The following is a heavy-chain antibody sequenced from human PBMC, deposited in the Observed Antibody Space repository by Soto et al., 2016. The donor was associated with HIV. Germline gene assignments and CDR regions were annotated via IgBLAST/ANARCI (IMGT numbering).Heavy chain of an antibody. Sequence: EQWGAGLVKPAETLSLTCAVYGGSLSGHYWGWIRQSSEKRLEWIGEVSHSGNVNLKSSLKSRLTVSFDSSKXQFSLRLRSVIASDTATYYCARRPAARWSEGAFDAWGQGTAVTVSS. J-gene: IGHJ3*01. D-gene: IGHD2-8*01. CDR2: VSHSGNV. V-gene: IGHV4-34*02. CDR1: GGSLSGHY. CDR3: ARRPAARWSEGAFDA.